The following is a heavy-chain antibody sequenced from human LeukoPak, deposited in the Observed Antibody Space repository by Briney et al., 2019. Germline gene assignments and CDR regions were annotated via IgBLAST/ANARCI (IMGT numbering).Heavy chain of an antibody. CDR2: ISSSGSTI. Sequence: GGSLGLSCAASGFTFSSYEMNWVRQAPGKGLEWVSYISSSGSTIYYADSVKGRFTISRDNSKNTLYLQMNSLRAEDTAVYYCAKVGYYDSSGEIDYRGQGTLVTVSS. D-gene: IGHD3-22*01. CDR3: AKVGYYDSSGEIDY. V-gene: IGHV3-48*03. J-gene: IGHJ4*02. CDR1: GFTFSSYE.